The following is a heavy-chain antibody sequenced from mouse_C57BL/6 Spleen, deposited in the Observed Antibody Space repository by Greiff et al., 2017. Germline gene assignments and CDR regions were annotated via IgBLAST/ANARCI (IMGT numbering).Heavy chain of an antibody. CDR1: GYTFTSYW. J-gene: IGHJ3*01. CDR2: IYPSDSET. V-gene: IGHV1-61*01. CDR3: AREEGRQLRAY. Sequence: QVQLQQPGAELVRPGSSVKLSCKASGYTFTSYWMDWVKQRPGQGLEWIGNIYPSDSETHYNQKFKDKATLTVDKSSSTAYMQLSSLTSEDSAVYYCAREEGRQLRAYWGQGTLVTVSA. D-gene: IGHD3-2*02.